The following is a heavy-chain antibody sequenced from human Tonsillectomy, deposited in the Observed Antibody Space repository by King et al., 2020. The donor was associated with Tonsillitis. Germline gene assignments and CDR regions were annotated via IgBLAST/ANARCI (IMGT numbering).Heavy chain of an antibody. Sequence: VQLVESGGGLVQPGGSLRLSCAASGFTFSSYAMHWVRQAPGKGLEYVSAISSNGGSTSYATSVRGRFTISRDNSKNTLYLQMGSLRAEDMAVYYCARGGLADYWGQGTLVTVSS. J-gene: IGHJ4*02. CDR3: ARGGLADY. D-gene: IGHD3-16*01. V-gene: IGHV3-64*01. CDR1: GFTFSSYA. CDR2: ISSNGGST.